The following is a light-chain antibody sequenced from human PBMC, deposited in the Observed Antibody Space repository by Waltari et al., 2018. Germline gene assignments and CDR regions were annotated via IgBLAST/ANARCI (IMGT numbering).Light chain of an antibody. J-gene: IGKJ2*01. CDR1: QSISSY. V-gene: IGKV1-39*01. CDR2: AAS. Sequence: DIQITQSPSSLSASVGDRLTITCRASQSISSYLNWYQQKPGKAPKLLIYAASSLQSGVPSRFSGSGSGTAFSFTITSLQPEDSATYYCQHYHSLPYTFGRGTKLQIK. CDR3: QHYHSLPYT.